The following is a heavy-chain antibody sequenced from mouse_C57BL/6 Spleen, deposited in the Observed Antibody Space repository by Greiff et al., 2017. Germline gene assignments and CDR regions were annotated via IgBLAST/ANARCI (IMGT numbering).Heavy chain of an antibody. D-gene: IGHD2-4*01. CDR1: GFNIKDDY. CDR2: IDPENGDT. CDR3: TKDYGAWFAY. J-gene: IGHJ3*01. Sequence: VHVKQSGAELVRPGASVKLSCTASGFNIKDDYMHWVKQRPEQGLEWIGWIDPENGDTEYASKFQGKATITADTSSNTAYLQLRSLTSEDTAVYYCTKDYGAWFAYWGQGTLVTVSA. V-gene: IGHV14-4*01.